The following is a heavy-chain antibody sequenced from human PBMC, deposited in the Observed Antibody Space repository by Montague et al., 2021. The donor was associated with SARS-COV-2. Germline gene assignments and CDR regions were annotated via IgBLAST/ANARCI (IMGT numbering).Heavy chain of an antibody. CDR1: GGSISGYY. CDR2: FDHSGDT. CDR3: AREFRIELWHTNWYFGL. D-gene: IGHD3-16*01. V-gene: IGHV4-59*01. J-gene: IGHJ2*01. Sequence: SETLSLTCSVSGGSISGYYWSWIRQPPGKGLEWIGNFDHSGDTKYNPSLKSRATISVDTSKNQFALRLHSVTAADTAVYYCAREFRIELWHTNWYFGLWGRGTLVTVSS.